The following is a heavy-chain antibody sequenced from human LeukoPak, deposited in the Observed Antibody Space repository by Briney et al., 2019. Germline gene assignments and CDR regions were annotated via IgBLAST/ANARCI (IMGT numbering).Heavy chain of an antibody. CDR2: ISGSGGST. CDR1: GFTFSSYA. J-gene: IGHJ4*02. Sequence: GGSLRLSCAASGFTFSSYAMSWVRQAPGKGLEWVSAISGSGGSTYYADSVMGRFTISRDNSKNTLYLQMNSLRAEDTAVYYCAKEPEYYYDSTAFFDYWGQGTLVTVSS. V-gene: IGHV3-23*01. D-gene: IGHD3-22*01. CDR3: AKEPEYYYDSTAFFDY.